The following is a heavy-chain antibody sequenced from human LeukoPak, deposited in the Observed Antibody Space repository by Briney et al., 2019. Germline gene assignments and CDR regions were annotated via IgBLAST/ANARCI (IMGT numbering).Heavy chain of an antibody. V-gene: IGHV6-1*01. Sequence: SQTLSLTCAISGDSVSSNSAAWNWIRQSPSRGLEWLGRTYYRSKWYNDYAVSVKSRITINPDTSKNQFSLQLNSVTPEDTAVYYCARGGAGVWFMTTVTLYYYYGMDVWGQGTTVTVSS. CDR3: ARGGAGVWFMTTVTLYYYYGMDV. D-gene: IGHD4-17*01. CDR2: TYYRSKWYN. J-gene: IGHJ6*02. CDR1: GDSVSSNSAA.